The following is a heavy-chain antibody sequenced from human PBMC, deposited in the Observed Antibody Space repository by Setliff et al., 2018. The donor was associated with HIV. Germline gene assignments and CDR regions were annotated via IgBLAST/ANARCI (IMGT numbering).Heavy chain of an antibody. V-gene: IGHV3-7*03. CDR3: AKDTSPSYDFWSGFDY. J-gene: IGHJ4*02. CDR1: GFTFSSYW. D-gene: IGHD3-3*01. CDR2: IKQDGSEK. Sequence: GGSLRLSCAASGFTFSSYWMTWVRQAPGKGLEWVANIKQDGSEKYYVDSVKGRFTISRDNAKKSLYLQMNSLRAEDMALYYCAKDTSPSYDFWSGFDYWGQGTLVTVSS.